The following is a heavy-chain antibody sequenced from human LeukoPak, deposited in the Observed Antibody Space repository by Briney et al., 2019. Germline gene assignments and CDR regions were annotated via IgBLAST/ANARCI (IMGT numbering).Heavy chain of an antibody. CDR3: ARVYDSSGYYYGDAFDI. V-gene: IGHV4-34*01. CDR1: GRSFSGYY. CDR2: INHSGST. D-gene: IGHD3-22*01. Sequence: SETLSLTCAVYGRSFSGYYWSWIRQTPGKGLEWIGEINHSGSTNYNPSLKSRVTISVDTSKNQFSLKLSSVTAADTAVYYCARVYDSSGYYYGDAFDIWGQGTMVTVSS. J-gene: IGHJ3*02.